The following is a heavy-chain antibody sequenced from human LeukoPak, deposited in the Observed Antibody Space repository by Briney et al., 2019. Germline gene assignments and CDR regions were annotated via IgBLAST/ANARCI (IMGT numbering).Heavy chain of an antibody. D-gene: IGHD1-26*01. Sequence: PSETLSLTCTVSGGSISSGGYYWSWIRQHPGRGLEWIGYIYYSGSTYYNPSLKSRVTISVDTSKNQFSLKLSSVTAADTAVYYCARELVGATTYFDYWGQGTLVTVSS. CDR3: ARELVGATTYFDY. V-gene: IGHV4-31*03. J-gene: IGHJ4*02. CDR2: IYYSGST. CDR1: GGSISSGGYY.